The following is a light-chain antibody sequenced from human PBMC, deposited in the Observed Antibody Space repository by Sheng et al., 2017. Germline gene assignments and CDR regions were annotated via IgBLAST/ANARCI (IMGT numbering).Light chain of an antibody. CDR1: QSISSW. Sequence: DIQMTQSPSTLSASVGDRVTITCRASQSISSWLAWYQQKPGKAPKLLIYKASSLESGVPSRFSGSGSGTEFTLTISTLQPDDFATYYCQQYKTYLGTFGQGTKVETK. CDR2: KAS. J-gene: IGKJ1*01. CDR3: QQYKTYLGT. V-gene: IGKV1-5*03.